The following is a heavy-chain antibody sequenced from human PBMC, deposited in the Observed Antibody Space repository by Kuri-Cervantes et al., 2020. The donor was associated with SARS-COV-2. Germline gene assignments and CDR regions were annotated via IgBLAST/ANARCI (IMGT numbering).Heavy chain of an antibody. V-gene: IGHV3-53*01. Sequence: GESLKISCAASGFTFSDYYMSWIRQAPGKGLEWVSVIYSSGSTNYADSVKGRFTIPRDNSKNTLYLQMNSLRAEDTAVYYCARSIIAVAGFGGRDYWGQGTLVTVSS. CDR2: IYSSGST. CDR1: GFTFSDYY. D-gene: IGHD6-19*01. CDR3: ARSIIAVAGFGGRDY. J-gene: IGHJ4*02.